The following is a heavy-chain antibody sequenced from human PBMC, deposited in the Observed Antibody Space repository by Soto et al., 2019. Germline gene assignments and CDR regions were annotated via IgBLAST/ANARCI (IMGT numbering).Heavy chain of an antibody. CDR1: GFTFGSYS. CDR3: ARDLVATILPPIYYYYGMDV. V-gene: IGHV3-48*02. J-gene: IGHJ6*02. D-gene: IGHD5-12*01. CDR2: ISSSSSTI. Sequence: EVQLVESGGGLVQPGGSLRLSCAASGFTFGSYSMNWVRQAPGKGLEWVSYISSSSSTIYYADSVKGRFTISRDNAKNSLYLQMNSLRDEDTAVYYCARDLVATILPPIYYYYGMDVWGQGTTVTVSS.